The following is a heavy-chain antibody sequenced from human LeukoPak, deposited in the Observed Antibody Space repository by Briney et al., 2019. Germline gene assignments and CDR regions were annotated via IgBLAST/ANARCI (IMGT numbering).Heavy chain of an antibody. CDR3: ARDDSSGYYYGNWFDP. J-gene: IGHJ5*02. D-gene: IGHD3-22*01. Sequence: PSETLSLTCTVSGGSISSSSYYWGWIRQPPGKGLEWIGSIYYSGSTYYNPSLKSRVTISVDTSKNQFSLKLSSVTAADTAVYYCARDDSSGYYYGNWFDPWGQGTLVTVSS. V-gene: IGHV4-39*07. CDR2: IYYSGST. CDR1: GGSISSSSYY.